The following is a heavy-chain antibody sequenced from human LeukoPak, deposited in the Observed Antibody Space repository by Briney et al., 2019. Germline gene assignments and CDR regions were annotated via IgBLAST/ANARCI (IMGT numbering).Heavy chain of an antibody. D-gene: IGHD3-10*01. CDR2: IYYSGAT. CDR1: GGSISNYY. Sequence: SETLSLTCTVSGGSISNYYWSWIRQPPGKGLEWIGHIYYSGATNYNPSVKSLITISVDTSKNQFSLMLSSVTAADTAVYYCARFGITVVRGGKYYFDYWGQGTLVTVSS. CDR3: ARFGITVVRGGKYYFDY. J-gene: IGHJ4*02. V-gene: IGHV4-59*08.